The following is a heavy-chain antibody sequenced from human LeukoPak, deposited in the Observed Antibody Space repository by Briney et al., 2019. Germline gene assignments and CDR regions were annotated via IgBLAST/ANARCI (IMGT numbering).Heavy chain of an antibody. CDR3: AAWGKYNY. J-gene: IGHJ4*02. CDR2: INLGGSAK. Sequence: GSLRLSCAASGFTLSGYWMNWVRQAPGKGLEWVANINLGGSAKLYVDSVEGRFTISRDNAKNSLDLQMNSLKVEDTAVYYCAAWGKYNYWGQGTLVTVSS. CDR1: GFTLSGYW. D-gene: IGHD7-27*01. V-gene: IGHV3-7*01.